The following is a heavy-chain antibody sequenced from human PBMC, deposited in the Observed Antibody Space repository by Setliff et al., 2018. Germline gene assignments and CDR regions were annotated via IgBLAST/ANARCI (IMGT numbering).Heavy chain of an antibody. V-gene: IGHV1-69*10. CDR2: IIPTLLGPA. CDR1: GGTFSSNG. J-gene: IGHJ4*02. D-gene: IGHD3-22*01. CDR3: ARRVSYDSSGYPLGY. Sequence: GASVKVSCKTSGGTFSSNGFSWVRQAPGQGLEWMGGIIPTLLGPANYAQKFQGRVTMTSDTSTNTVYMDLSSLTSEDTAVYFCARRVSYDSSGYPLGYWGQGTLVTVSS.